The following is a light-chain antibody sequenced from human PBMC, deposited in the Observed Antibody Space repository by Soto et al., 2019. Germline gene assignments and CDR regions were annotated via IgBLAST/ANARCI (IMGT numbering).Light chain of an antibody. CDR1: TSNIGSNY. J-gene: IGLJ1*01. V-gene: IGLV1-47*01. CDR2: RNN. CDR3: ASWDDSLNGFYV. Sequence: QPVLTQPPSASGTPGQGVTISCSGSTSNIGSNYVYWYQQLPGTAPKLLIYRNNQRPSGVPDRFSGSKSGTSASLAISGRRSYDEADYFCASWDDSLNGFYVFGTGTKPTVL.